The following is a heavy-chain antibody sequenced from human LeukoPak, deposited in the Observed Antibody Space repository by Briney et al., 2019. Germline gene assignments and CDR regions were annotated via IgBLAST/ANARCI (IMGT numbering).Heavy chain of an antibody. D-gene: IGHD3-3*01. Sequence: GGSLGLSCAASGFTFSSYEMNWVRQAPGKGLEWVSYISSSGSTIYYADSVKGRFTISRDNAKNSLYLQMNSLRAEDTAVYYCARDRFSTYDFWSGYPKFDYWGQGTLVTVSS. CDR1: GFTFSSYE. CDR2: ISSSGSTI. J-gene: IGHJ4*02. CDR3: ARDRFSTYDFWSGYPKFDY. V-gene: IGHV3-48*03.